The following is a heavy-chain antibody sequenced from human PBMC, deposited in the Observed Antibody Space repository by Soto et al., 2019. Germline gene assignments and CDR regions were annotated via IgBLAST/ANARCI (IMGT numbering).Heavy chain of an antibody. CDR3: TGDPDSHYNDSHASSYP. CDR1: GGTFSTYT. CDR2: IIPIIGII. J-gene: IGHJ5*02. D-gene: IGHD4-4*01. V-gene: IGHV1-69*08. Sequence: HVQLVQSGAEVQKPGSSVKVSCKASGGTFSTYTITWVRQAPGQGLEWMGRIIPIIGIINYAQKFQGRVTISSDKFTGTAYMELTGLRSDDTAVYYCTGDPDSHYNDSHASSYPWGQGTLVTVSS.